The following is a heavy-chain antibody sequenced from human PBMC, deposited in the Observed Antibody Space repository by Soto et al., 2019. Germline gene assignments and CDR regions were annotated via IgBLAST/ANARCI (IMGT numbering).Heavy chain of an antibody. V-gene: IGHV4-31*03. J-gene: IGHJ1*01. CDR3: VRGVLS. CDR2: IHHSGST. CDR1: GGSISSGGYY. Sequence: QVKLQESGPGLVKASQTLSLTCNVSGGSISSGGYYWTWIRQHPGKRLEWIGNIHHSGSTFYNPSIKSGVSIAVDTSKNQFSLKLSCVTAADTAVYFCVRGVLSWGQGTLVTVSS. D-gene: IGHD3-10*01.